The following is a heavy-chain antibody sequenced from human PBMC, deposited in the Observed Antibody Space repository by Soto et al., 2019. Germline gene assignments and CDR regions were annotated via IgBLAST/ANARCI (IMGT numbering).Heavy chain of an antibody. CDR2: IIPIFGTA. D-gene: IGHD5-18*01. CDR1: GGTFSSYA. CDR3: ARVSPSYSYGEDLDY. J-gene: IGHJ4*02. Sequence: GASVKVSCKASGGTFSSYASSWVRQAPGQGLEWMGGIIPIFGTANYAQKFQGRVTITADESTSTAYMELSSLRSEDTAVYYCARVSPSYSYGEDLDYWGQGTLVTVSS. V-gene: IGHV1-69*13.